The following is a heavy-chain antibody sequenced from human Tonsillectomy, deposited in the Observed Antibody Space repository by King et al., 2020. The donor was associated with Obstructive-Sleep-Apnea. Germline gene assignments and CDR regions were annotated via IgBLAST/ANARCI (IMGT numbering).Heavy chain of an antibody. D-gene: IGHD6-19*01. J-gene: IGHJ4*02. CDR3: VKDKNSGWYVDYFDY. CDR1: GFTFDDYA. CDR2: INWNSDSI. V-gene: IGHV3-9*01. Sequence: VQLVESGGGLVQPGRSLRLSCAASGFTFDDYAMHWVRQAPGKGLEWVSGINWNSDSIGYADSVKGRFTNSRDNAKNSLYLQVNSLRAEDTALYYCVKDKNSGWYVDYFDYWGQGTLVTVSS.